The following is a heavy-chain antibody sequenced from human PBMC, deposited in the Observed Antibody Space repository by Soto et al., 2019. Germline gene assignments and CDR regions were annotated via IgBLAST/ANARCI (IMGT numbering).Heavy chain of an antibody. CDR2: ICHSGSV. Sequence: SETLYLTCTVSGFSINTNYYWGWIRQPPGKGQVWICSICHSGSVYYNPSLKSRVTMSIDTSKNQFSLKLSSVTAADTAVYYCAREDIVVVPAAIHRTDAFDIWGQGTMVTVS. V-gene: IGHV4-38-2*02. D-gene: IGHD2-2*01. J-gene: IGHJ3*02. CDR3: AREDIVVVPAAIHRTDAFDI. CDR1: GFSINTNYY.